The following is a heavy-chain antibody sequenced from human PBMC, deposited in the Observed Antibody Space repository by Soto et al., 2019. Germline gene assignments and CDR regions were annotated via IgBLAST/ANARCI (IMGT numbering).Heavy chain of an antibody. J-gene: IGHJ4*02. D-gene: IGHD2-15*01. CDR3: VIPSGGSCYRGDCYFDY. CDR1: GFTFSSYA. V-gene: IGHV3-64D*08. Sequence: GGSLRLSCSASGFTFSSYAMHWVRQAPGKGLEYVSAISSNGGSTYYADSVKGRFTISRDNSKNTLYLQMSSLRAEDTAVYYCVIPSGGSCYRGDCYFDYWGQGTLVTVSS. CDR2: ISSNGGST.